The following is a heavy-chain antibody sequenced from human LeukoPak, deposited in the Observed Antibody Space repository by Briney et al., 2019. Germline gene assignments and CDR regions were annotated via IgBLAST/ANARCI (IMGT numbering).Heavy chain of an antibody. CDR2: ISYNGDRT. CDR1: GFTFSSYA. CDR3: ARDLSTKYSLDY. Sequence: GRSLRLSCAASGFTFSSYAMHWARQAPGKGLECIAFISYNGDRTYYADSVKGRFTISRDNSKSTVYLQMNSLKSDDTAVYYCARDLSTKYSLDYWGQGTLVTVSS. D-gene: IGHD2/OR15-2a*01. V-gene: IGHV3-30-3*01. J-gene: IGHJ4*02.